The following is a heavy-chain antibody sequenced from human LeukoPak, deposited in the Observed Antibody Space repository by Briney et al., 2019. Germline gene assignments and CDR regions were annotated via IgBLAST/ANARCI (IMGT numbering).Heavy chain of an antibody. CDR3: ARRITMVRGVMTNWFDP. J-gene: IGHJ5*02. Sequence: GESLQISCKGSGSTFSTYWIGWVRQLPGKGLEWMGIIYPGDSDTRYSPPFQGQVTISADKSISTAYLQWSSLKASDTAMYYCARRITMVRGVMTNWFDPWGQGTLVTVSS. CDR1: GSTFSTYW. D-gene: IGHD3-10*01. V-gene: IGHV5-51*01. CDR2: IYPGDSDT.